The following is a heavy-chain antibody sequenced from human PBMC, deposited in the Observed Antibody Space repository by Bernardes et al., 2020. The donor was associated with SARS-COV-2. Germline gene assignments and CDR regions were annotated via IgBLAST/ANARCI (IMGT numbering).Heavy chain of an antibody. V-gene: IGHV3-7*01. CDR2: IKQDGSEK. Sequence: GGSLRLSCAASGFTFSSYWMRWVRQAPGKGLEWVANIKQDGSEKYYVDSVKGRFTISRDNAKNSLYLQMNSLRAEDTAAHYCAMVGEWFGALSHFDDRGQGSLFSVSS. CDR3: AMVGEWFGALSHFDD. J-gene: IGHJ4*02. CDR1: GFTFSSYW. D-gene: IGHD3-10*01.